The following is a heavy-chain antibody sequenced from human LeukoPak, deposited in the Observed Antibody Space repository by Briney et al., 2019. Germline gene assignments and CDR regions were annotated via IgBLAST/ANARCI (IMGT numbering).Heavy chain of an antibody. CDR3: ARDMRRQWLVRPLFGY. CDR1: GFTFSSYS. V-gene: IGHV3-21*01. Sequence: GGSLRLSCAASGFTFSSYSMNWVRHAPGKGLEWVSSISSSSSYIYYADSVKGRFTISTDNAKNSLYLQMNSLRAEDTAVYYCARDMRRQWLVRPLFGYWGQGTLVTVSS. J-gene: IGHJ4*02. CDR2: ISSSSSYI. D-gene: IGHD6-19*01.